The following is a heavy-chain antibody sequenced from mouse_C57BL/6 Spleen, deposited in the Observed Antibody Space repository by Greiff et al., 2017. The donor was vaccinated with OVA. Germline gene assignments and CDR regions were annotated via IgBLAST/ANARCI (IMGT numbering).Heavy chain of an antibody. V-gene: IGHV1-54*01. D-gene: IGHD1-1*01. Sequence: QVQLQQSGAELVRPGTSVKVSCKASGYAFTNYLIEWVKQRPGQGLEWIGGIIPGSGGSNYYEKFKGKATLTADKSSSTAYMQINSLTSEDSAVYFCARDYGSSLSYWYFDVWGTGTTVTVSA. CDR1: GYAFTNYL. J-gene: IGHJ1*03. CDR2: IIPGSGGS. CDR3: ARDYGSSLSYWYFDV.